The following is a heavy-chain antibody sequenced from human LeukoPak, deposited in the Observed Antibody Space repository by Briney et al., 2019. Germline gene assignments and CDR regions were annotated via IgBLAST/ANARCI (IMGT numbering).Heavy chain of an antibody. Sequence: GGSLRLSCAASGFTFSSYSMNWVRQVPGKGLEWVSSISSSSSYIYYADSVKGRFTISRDNAKNSLYLQINSLKAEDTAVYYCARAVASGYGSDYRGQGTLVTASS. CDR3: ARAVASGYGSDY. CDR2: ISSSSSYI. J-gene: IGHJ4*02. CDR1: GFTFSSYS. D-gene: IGHD3-10*01. V-gene: IGHV3-21*04.